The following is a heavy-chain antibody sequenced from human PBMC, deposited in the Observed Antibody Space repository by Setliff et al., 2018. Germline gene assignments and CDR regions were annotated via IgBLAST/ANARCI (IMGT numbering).Heavy chain of an antibody. J-gene: IGHJ4*02. CDR2: ISYSGRT. CDR3: ARVAYPNGGSCRYFDN. D-gene: IGHD2-15*01. Sequence: PSETLSLTCAVSGGSISTDPYFWTRIRQHPVKGLEWIGYISYSGRTSYNPYLYSRITVSLDRSKNQFSLQLTSVTAADTAMSYCARVAYPNGGSCRYFDNWGQGTLVTVSS. CDR1: GGSISTDPYF. V-gene: IGHV4-31*11.